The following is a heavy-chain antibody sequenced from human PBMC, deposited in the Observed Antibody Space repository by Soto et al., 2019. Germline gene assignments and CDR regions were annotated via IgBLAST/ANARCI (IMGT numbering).Heavy chain of an antibody. CDR1: GGSISSGGYY. CDR3: ARDPVVAATGPAYYFDY. D-gene: IGHD2-15*01. Sequence: SETLSLTYTVSGGSISSGGYYWSWIRQHPGKGLEWIGYIYYSGSTYYNPSLKSRVTISVDTSKNQFSLKLSSVTAADTAVYYCARDPVVAATGPAYYFDYWGQGTLVTVSS. V-gene: IGHV4-31*03. J-gene: IGHJ4*02. CDR2: IYYSGST.